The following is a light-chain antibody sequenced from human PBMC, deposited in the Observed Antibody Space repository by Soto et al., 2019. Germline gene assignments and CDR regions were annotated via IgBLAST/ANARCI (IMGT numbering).Light chain of an antibody. CDR3: QSYDSSLSVVV. CDR1: SSNIGAGYD. CDR2: GNS. Sequence: QSVLTQPPSVSGAPGQRVTISCTGSSSNIGAGYDVHWYQQCPGTAPKLLIYGNSNRPSGVPDRFSGSKSGTSASLAITGLQAEDEADYYCQSYDSSLSVVVFGGGTKLTVL. V-gene: IGLV1-40*01. J-gene: IGLJ2*01.